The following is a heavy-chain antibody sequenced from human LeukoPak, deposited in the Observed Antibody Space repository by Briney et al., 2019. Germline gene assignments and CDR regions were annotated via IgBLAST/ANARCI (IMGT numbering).Heavy chain of an antibody. CDR1: GFTFSSHW. V-gene: IGHV3-74*01. CDR3: AKTRGSSWHHDY. Sequence: GGSLRLSCAASGFTFSSHWMHWVRQAPGKGLVWVSRINSDGSSISYADSVKDRFTISRDNAKNTLYLQMNSLRAEDTAVYYCAKTRGSSWHHDYWGQGTLVTVSS. J-gene: IGHJ4*02. CDR2: INSDGSSI. D-gene: IGHD2-15*01.